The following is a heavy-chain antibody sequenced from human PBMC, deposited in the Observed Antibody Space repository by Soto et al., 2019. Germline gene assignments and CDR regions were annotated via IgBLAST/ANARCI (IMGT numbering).Heavy chain of an antibody. J-gene: IGHJ4*02. D-gene: IGHD3-22*01. CDR3: ARVSPGYYYDSSVYLPDDY. CDR1: GYTFTSYY. CDR2: INPSGGST. V-gene: IGHV1-46*01. Sequence: ASVKVSCKASGYTFTSYYMHWVRQAPGQGLEWMGIINPSGGSTSYAQKFQGRVTMTRDTSTSTVYMELSSLRSEDTAVYYCARVSPGYYYDSSVYLPDDYGGKGPRVTVP.